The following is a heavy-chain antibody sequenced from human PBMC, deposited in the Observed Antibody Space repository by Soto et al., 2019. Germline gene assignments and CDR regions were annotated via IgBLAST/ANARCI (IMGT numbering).Heavy chain of an antibody. CDR2: IYYSGST. CDR1: GGSISSYY. D-gene: IGHD3-16*02. V-gene: IGHV4-59*08. CDR3: ARLNDYVWGSYRSLDY. J-gene: IGHJ4*02. Sequence: SETLSLTCTVAGGSISSYYWSWIRQPPGKGLEWIGYIYYSGSTNYNPSLKSRVTISVDTSKNQFSLKLSSVTAADTAVYYCARLNDYVWGSYRSLDYWGQGTLVTVSS.